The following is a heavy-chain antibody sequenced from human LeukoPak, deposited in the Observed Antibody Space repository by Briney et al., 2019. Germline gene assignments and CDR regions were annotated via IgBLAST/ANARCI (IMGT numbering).Heavy chain of an antibody. CDR2: IYYSGTT. D-gene: IGHD3-9*01. J-gene: IGHJ4*02. Sequence: SETLSLTCTVSGGSISGSSFWWGWIRRPPGKGLEWIGNIYYSGTTNYNPSLESRVAISVDTSKNHFSLKLSSVTAADTAVYYCARGSFHWLLGWGQGTLVTVSS. V-gene: IGHV4-39*07. CDR3: ARGSFHWLLG. CDR1: GGSISGSSFW.